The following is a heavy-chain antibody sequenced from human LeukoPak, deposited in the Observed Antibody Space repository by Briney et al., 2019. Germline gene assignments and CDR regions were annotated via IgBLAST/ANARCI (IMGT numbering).Heavy chain of an antibody. V-gene: IGHV1-2*02. D-gene: IGHD6-19*01. CDR3: ARVSRGWYHNWFDP. CDR1: GYTFTGYY. Sequence: GASVKVSCKASGYTFTGYYIHWVRQDPGQGLEWMGWINPNSGGTNYAQKFQGRVTMTRDTSISTAYMELSRLRSDDTAVYYCARVSRGWYHNWFDPWGQGTLVTVSS. CDR2: INPNSGGT. J-gene: IGHJ5*02.